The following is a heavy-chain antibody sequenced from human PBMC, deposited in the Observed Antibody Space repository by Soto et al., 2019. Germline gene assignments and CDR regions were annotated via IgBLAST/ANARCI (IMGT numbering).Heavy chain of an antibody. V-gene: IGHV4-34*01. CDR1: AEAFSYYY. D-gene: IGHD3-16*01. Sequence: PSETLYLTCVVYAEAFSYYYWRWIRQPPGKGLEWMWEINHRGSTNYNTSLKSRVTLSVDTSKKQFSLKLRPVTAADTAVYYCARSPKYYDYVWGNSTYWGQGTLVTVS. CDR2: INHRGST. J-gene: IGHJ4*02. CDR3: ARSPKYYDYVWGNSTY.